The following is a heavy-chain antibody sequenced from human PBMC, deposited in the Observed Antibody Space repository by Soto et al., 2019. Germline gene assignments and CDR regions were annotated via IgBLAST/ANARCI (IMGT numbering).Heavy chain of an antibody. J-gene: IGHJ4*02. V-gene: IGHV4-59*08. CDR1: GGSISSYY. CDR2: IYYSGST. CDR3: ARHEGRYQLLTTSFDY. Sequence: SETLSLTCTVSGGSISSYYWSWIRQPPGKGLEWIGYIYYSGSTNYNPSLKSRVTISVDTSKNQFSLKLSSVTAADTAVYYCARHEGRYQLLTTSFDYWGQGTLVTVSS. D-gene: IGHD2-2*01.